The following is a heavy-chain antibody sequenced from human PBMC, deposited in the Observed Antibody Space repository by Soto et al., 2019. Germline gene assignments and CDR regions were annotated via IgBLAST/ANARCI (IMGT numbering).Heavy chain of an antibody. V-gene: IGHV4-59*01. D-gene: IGHD1-26*01. Sequence: QVQLQESGPGLVKPSETLSLTCTVSGGSITGYHWSWIRQPPGKGLEWIGYTHGSGITNYNPSLPSRVPLSVDTSKNHFSLKLSSVTASDTAVYYCASYIEGGGGRGYWGQGHLLTVSS. J-gene: IGHJ4*02. CDR3: ASYIEGGGGRGY. CDR1: GGSITGYH. CDR2: THGSGIT.